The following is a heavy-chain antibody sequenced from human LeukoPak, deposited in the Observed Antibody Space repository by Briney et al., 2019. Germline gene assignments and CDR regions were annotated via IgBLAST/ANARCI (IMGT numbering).Heavy chain of an antibody. CDR1: GGSISSYY. CDR2: VYYSGST. CDR3: ARFSRVAYYYYGMDV. V-gene: IGHV4-59*01. Sequence: SETLSLTCTVSGGSISSYYWSWIRQPPGKGLEWIGYVYYSGSTNYNPSLKSRVTISVDTSKNQFSLKLSSVTAADTAVYYCARFSRVAYYYYGMDVWGQGTTVTVSS. J-gene: IGHJ6*02. D-gene: IGHD3-3*02.